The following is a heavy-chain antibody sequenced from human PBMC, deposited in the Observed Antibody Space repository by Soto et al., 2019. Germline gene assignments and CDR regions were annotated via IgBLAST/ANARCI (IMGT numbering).Heavy chain of an antibody. V-gene: IGHV2-5*02. J-gene: IGHJ6*02. CDR3: SRLESRVASHGLDV. CDR1: GFSLDTSGVG. Sequence: HITLKESGPTLVKPTQTLTLTCTFSGFSLDTSGVGVAWIRQPPGKALEWLTLIYWDDDKRYSPSLWSRLTITKHTSENRLVLTRTNIDPVDTATYYCSRLESRVASHGLDVWGQGTTVTVSS. D-gene: IGHD3-3*01. CDR2: IYWDDDK.